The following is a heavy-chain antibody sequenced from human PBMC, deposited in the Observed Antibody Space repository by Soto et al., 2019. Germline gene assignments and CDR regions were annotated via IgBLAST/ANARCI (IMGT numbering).Heavy chain of an antibody. Sequence: SETLSLTCTVSGGSISSGGYYWSWIRQHPGKGLEWIGYIYYSGSTYYNPSLKSRVTISVDTSKNQFSLKLSSVTAADTAVYYCARVVVVPAATPEDWFDPWGQGTLVTVSS. CDR3: ARVVVVPAATPEDWFDP. CDR2: IYYSGST. J-gene: IGHJ5*02. CDR1: GGSISSGGYY. D-gene: IGHD2-2*01. V-gene: IGHV4-31*03.